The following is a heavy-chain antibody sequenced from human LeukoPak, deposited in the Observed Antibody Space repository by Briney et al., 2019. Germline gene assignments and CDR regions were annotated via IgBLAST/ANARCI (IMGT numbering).Heavy chain of an antibody. J-gene: IGHJ4*02. V-gene: IGHV1-69*02. CDR2: IIPILGIA. D-gene: IGHD3-22*01. Sequence: ASVKVSCKASGGTFSSYTISWVRQAPGQGLEWMGRIIPILGIANYAQKFQGRVTITADTSTSTACMELRSLRSDDTAVYYCARLDYLDSSGYYPRYHFDSWGQGTLVTVSS. CDR1: GGTFSSYT. CDR3: ARLDYLDSSGYYPRYHFDS.